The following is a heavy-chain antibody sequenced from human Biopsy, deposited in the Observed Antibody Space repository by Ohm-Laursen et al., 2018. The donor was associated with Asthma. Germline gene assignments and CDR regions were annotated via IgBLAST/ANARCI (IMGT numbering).Heavy chain of an antibody. J-gene: IGHJ3*01. V-gene: IGHV4-59*07. Sequence: SDTLSLTCTVSGGSIGIYYWGWIRQPPGKGLEYIGYTHYSGTTNTDPSLTGRVTMSVDTSKNQFSLKVTSVTAADTAVYFCARVRGAFYESSVKNAFDVWDQGTMVTVSS. D-gene: IGHD3-22*01. CDR1: GGSIGIYY. CDR3: ARVRGAFYESSVKNAFDV. CDR2: THYSGTT.